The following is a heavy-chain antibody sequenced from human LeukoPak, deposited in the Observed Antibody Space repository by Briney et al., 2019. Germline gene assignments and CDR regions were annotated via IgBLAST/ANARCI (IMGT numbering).Heavy chain of an antibody. CDR2: IYYSGST. CDR3: ARGRDYYYYYMDV. CDR1: GGSISSHY. Sequence: SETLSLTCTVSGGSISSHYWSWIRQPPGKGLEWIGYIYYSGSTNYNPSLKSRVTISVDTSKNQFSLKLSSVTAADTAVCYCARGRDYYYYYMDVWGKGTTVTVSS. V-gene: IGHV4-59*11. D-gene: IGHD3-10*01. J-gene: IGHJ6*03.